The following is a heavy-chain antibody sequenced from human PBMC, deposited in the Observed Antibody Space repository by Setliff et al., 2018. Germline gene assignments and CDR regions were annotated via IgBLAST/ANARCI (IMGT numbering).Heavy chain of an antibody. V-gene: IGHV4-39*07. J-gene: IGHJ3*02. CDR2: IYYSGST. Sequence: SETLSLTCTVSGGSISSSSYYWGWIRQPPGKGLEWIGSIYYSGSTYYNPSLKSRVTISIDASKNQFSLKLDSVTAADTAVYYCARTPVVVTLRNAFDIWGQGTMVTVSS. D-gene: IGHD2-21*02. CDR3: ARTPVVVTLRNAFDI. CDR1: GGSISSSSYY.